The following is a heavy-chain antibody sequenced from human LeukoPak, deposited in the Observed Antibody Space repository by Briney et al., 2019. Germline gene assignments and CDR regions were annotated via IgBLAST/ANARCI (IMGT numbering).Heavy chain of an antibody. J-gene: IGHJ1*01. Sequence: SETLSLTCTVSGGSISSYYWSWIRQPPGKGLQWTGYIHYSGSTNYNPSLKSRVTISVDTSKNQFSLKMTSVTAADTALYYCARDDYGDYTFHHWGQGTLVTVSS. D-gene: IGHD4-17*01. CDR1: GGSISSYY. CDR2: IHYSGST. V-gene: IGHV4-59*01. CDR3: ARDDYGDYTFHH.